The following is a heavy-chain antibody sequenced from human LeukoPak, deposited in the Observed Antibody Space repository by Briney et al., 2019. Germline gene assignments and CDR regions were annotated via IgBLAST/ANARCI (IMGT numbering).Heavy chain of an antibody. CDR3: ARGYCSGGTCSENHYHYFGMDV. CDR2: IYYSGNT. CDR1: GGSISTDN. D-gene: IGHD2-15*01. V-gene: IGHV4-59*01. Sequence: SETLSLTCTVSGGSISTDNWSWIWQPPGKGLEWIGYIYYSGNTNYNPSLKSRVTISVDTSKNQFSLKLSSVTAADTAVYYCARGYCSGGTCSENHYHYFGMDVWGQGTTVTVSS. J-gene: IGHJ6*02.